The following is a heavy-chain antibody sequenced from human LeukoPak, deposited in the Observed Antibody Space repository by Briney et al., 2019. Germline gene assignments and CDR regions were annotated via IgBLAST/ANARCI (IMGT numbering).Heavy chain of an antibody. CDR3: ARVRYGDRFDY. CDR1: GGSISSYY. Sequence: SETLPLTCTVSGGSISSYYWSWIRQPPGKGLEWIGYIYYSGSTNYNPSLKSRVTISVDTSKNQFSLKLSSVTAADTAVYYCARVRYGDRFDYWGQGTLVTVSS. D-gene: IGHD4-17*01. J-gene: IGHJ4*02. CDR2: IYYSGST. V-gene: IGHV4-59*01.